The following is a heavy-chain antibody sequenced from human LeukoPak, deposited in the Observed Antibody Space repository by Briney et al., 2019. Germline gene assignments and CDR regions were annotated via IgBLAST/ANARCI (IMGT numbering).Heavy chain of an antibody. CDR1: GFPLSSYA. Sequence: GGSLRLSCAVSGFPLSSYAMSRVRQAPGKGLEWVAFIRYDGNNKLYADSMKGRFTISRDNSKNTLYLHINSLRAEDTAVYYCVKDNPLDYWGQGTLVIVSS. CDR3: VKDNPLDY. V-gene: IGHV3-30*02. D-gene: IGHD1-14*01. CDR2: IRYDGNNK. J-gene: IGHJ4*02.